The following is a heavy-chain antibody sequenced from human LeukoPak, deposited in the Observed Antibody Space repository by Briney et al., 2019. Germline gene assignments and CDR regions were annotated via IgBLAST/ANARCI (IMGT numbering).Heavy chain of an antibody. CDR2: INHSGST. V-gene: IGHV4-34*01. Sequence: SSETLSLTCAVYGGSFSGYYWSWIRQPPGKGLEWIGEINHSGSTNYNPSLKSRVTISVDTSKNQFSLKLSSVTAADTAVYYCARAIPFWYSSSSRWFDPWGQGTLVTVSS. CDR1: GGSFSGYY. J-gene: IGHJ5*02. D-gene: IGHD6-6*01. CDR3: ARAIPFWYSSSSRWFDP.